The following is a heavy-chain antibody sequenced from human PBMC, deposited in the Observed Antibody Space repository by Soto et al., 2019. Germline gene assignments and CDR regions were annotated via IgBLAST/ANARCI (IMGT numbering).Heavy chain of an antibody. D-gene: IGHD6-19*01. CDR1: GFRFNIYS. CDR2: MTSDTKTI. Sequence: EVQLVESGGGLVQPGGSLRLSCAASGFRFNIYSMNWIRQPPGKGLEWSAYMTSDTKTIKYADSVKGRFTISRDNDNNLVYLQMSSLRDEDTAVYYCARSVEGHFDYWGQGTVVTVSA. V-gene: IGHV3-48*02. J-gene: IGHJ4*02. CDR3: ARSVEGHFDY.